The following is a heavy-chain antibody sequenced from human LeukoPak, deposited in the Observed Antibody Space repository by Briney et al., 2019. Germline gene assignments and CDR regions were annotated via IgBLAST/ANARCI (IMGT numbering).Heavy chain of an antibody. Sequence: GGSLRLSCAASRFTFSNYWMTWVRQVPGKGLEWVANIKQDGSDEYYVDSVKGRFTISRDNAKSSLYLQMNSLRAEDTAVYYCAKVTTIFGVVDNWGQGTLVTVSS. CDR3: AKVTTIFGVVDN. D-gene: IGHD3-3*01. J-gene: IGHJ4*02. V-gene: IGHV3-7*03. CDR2: IKQDGSDE. CDR1: RFTFSNYW.